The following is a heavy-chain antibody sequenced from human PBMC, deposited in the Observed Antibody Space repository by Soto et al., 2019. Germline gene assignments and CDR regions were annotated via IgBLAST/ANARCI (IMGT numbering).Heavy chain of an antibody. Sequence: SETLSLTCTVSGGSISSGGYYWILIRQDPGKGLEWIGYIYYSGSTYYNPSLKSRVTISVDTSKNQFSLKLNSVTAADTAVYYWARETYGDDVGYFDAWGQGTLVTVSS. V-gene: IGHV4-31*03. J-gene: IGHJ5*02. D-gene: IGHD4-17*01. CDR1: GGSISSGGYY. CDR3: ARETYGDDVGYFDA. CDR2: IYYSGST.